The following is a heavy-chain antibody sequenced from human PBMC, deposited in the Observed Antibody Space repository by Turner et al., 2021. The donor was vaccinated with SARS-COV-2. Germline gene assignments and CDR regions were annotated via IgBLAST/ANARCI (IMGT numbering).Heavy chain of an antibody. Sequence: QLQLQESGPGLVKPSETLSLTCTVSGGSISSSGYYWGWIRQPPGKGLEWIGSIYYRGSTYYNPSLKSRVTISVDTSKNQFSLKLSSVTAADTAVYYCATEYVNIVATHRYYSYAMDVWGQGTTVTVSS. CDR3: ATEYVNIVATHRYYSYAMDV. J-gene: IGHJ6*02. D-gene: IGHD5-12*01. CDR2: IYYRGST. V-gene: IGHV4-39*01. CDR1: GGSISSSGYY.